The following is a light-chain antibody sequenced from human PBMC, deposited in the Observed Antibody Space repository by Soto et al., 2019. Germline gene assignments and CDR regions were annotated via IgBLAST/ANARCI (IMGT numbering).Light chain of an antibody. CDR2: GDS. CDR3: QSYDSSLSGWL. V-gene: IGLV1-40*01. J-gene: IGLJ3*02. CDR1: SSNIGAGYN. Sequence: QSVLTQPPSVSGAPGQRVTISGTGSSSNIGAGYNVHWYQQVPGTAPKPLIIGDSMRPSGVPDRFSGSKSGTSASLAITGLQAEDEADYYCQSYDSSLSGWLFGGGTKLTVL.